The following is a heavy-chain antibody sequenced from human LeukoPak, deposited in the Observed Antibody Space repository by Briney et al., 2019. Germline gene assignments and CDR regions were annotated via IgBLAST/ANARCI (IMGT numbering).Heavy chain of an antibody. CDR3: ARVRFGYSSSWFSKDYYYGMDV. CDR1: GGSFSGYY. J-gene: IGHJ6*02. V-gene: IGHV4-59*01. D-gene: IGHD6-13*01. Sequence: SETLSLTCAVYGGSFSGYYWSWIRQPPGKGLEWIGYIYYSGSTNYNPSLKSRVTISVDTSKNQFSLKLSSVTAADTAVYYCARVRFGYSSSWFSKDYYYGMDVWGQGTTVTVSS. CDR2: IYYSGST.